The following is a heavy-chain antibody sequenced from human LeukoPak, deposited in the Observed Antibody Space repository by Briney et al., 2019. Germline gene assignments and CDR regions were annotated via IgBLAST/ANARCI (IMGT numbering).Heavy chain of an antibody. CDR1: GYTFTDNY. CDR2: INPNSGGT. V-gene: IGHV1-2*02. Sequence: ASVKVSCKASGYTFTDNYMHWVRQAPGQGLEWMGWINPNSGGTNYAQKFQGRVTMTRDTSISTAYMELSRLKSDDTAVYYCARDLLLPGAVAGYWGQGTLVTVSS. J-gene: IGHJ4*02. CDR3: ARDLLLPGAVAGY. D-gene: IGHD6-19*01.